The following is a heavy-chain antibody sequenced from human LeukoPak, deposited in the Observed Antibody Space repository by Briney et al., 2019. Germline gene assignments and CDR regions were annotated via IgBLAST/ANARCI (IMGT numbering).Heavy chain of an antibody. J-gene: IGHJ4*02. V-gene: IGHV5-51*01. D-gene: IGHD1-26*01. CDR2: IYPGDSDT. Sequence: GESLKISCKGSGYSIPSYWIGWVRQMPGKGLEWMGIIYPGDSDTRYNPSFQGQVTISADKSINTAYLQWSTLKASDTAMYYCARQDGGSYQYYFDYWGQGTLVTVSS. CDR3: ARQDGGSYQYYFDY. CDR1: GYSIPSYW.